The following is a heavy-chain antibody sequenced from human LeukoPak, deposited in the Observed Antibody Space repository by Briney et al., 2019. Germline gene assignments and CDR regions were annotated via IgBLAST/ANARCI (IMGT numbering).Heavy chain of an antibody. CDR3: ARDGRSLTYYHYYGMDV. V-gene: IGHV3-30-3*01. J-gene: IGHJ6*02. Sequence: GRSLRLSCAASGFIFSTYAMHWVRQPPGKGLEWVAVISYDGSNKYYADSVKGRFTISRDNSKNTLYLQMDSLRAEDTAVYYCARDGRSLTYYHYYGMDVWGQGTTVTVSS. CDR1: GFIFSTYA. D-gene: IGHD3-9*01. CDR2: ISYDGSNK.